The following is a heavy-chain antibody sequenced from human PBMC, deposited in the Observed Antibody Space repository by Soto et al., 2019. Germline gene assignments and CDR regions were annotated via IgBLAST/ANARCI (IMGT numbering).Heavy chain of an antibody. CDR3: ARGTGYSSSWYGH. Sequence: QVQLQQWGAGLLKPSETLSLTCAVYGGSFSGYYWSWIRQPPGKGLEGIGEINHSGSTNYNPSLKSRVTISVDTSKNQFSLKLSSVTAADTAVYYCARGTGYSSSWYGHWGQGTLVTVSS. CDR1: GGSFSGYY. V-gene: IGHV4-34*01. CDR2: INHSGST. D-gene: IGHD6-13*01. J-gene: IGHJ4*02.